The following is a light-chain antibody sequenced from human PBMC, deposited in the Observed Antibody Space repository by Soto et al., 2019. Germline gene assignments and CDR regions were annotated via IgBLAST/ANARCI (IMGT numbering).Light chain of an antibody. CDR3: QQSDRTPPT. CDR2: GAS. CDR1: QSIDNY. J-gene: IGKJ1*01. V-gene: IGKV1-39*01. Sequence: DIQMTQSPSSMSASVGDRATITCRASQSIDNYLHWYQQKPGKAPKLLINGASSLQSGVPSRFSGSGSGPDFTLTISSLQPEDFATYDCQQSDRTPPTFGQGNKVDIK.